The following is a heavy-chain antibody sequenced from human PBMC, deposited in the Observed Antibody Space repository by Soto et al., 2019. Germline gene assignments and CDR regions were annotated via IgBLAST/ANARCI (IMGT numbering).Heavy chain of an antibody. D-gene: IGHD2-15*01. CDR3: ARAAVANFFDY. CDR1: GFTFSSYA. CDR2: ISSNGGST. J-gene: IGHJ4*02. V-gene: IGHV3-64*01. Sequence: GGSLRLSCAASGFTFSSYAMHWVRQAPGKGLEYVSAISSNGGSTYYANSVKGRFTISRDNSKNTLYLQMGSLRAEDMAVYYCARAAVANFFDYWGQGTLVTVSS.